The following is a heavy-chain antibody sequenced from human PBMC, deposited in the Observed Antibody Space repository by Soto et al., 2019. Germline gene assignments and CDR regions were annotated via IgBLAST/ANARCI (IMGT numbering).Heavy chain of an antibody. V-gene: IGHV4-4*02. D-gene: IGHD6-6*01. CDR2: IYHSGST. CDR3: AKCITALGPIDY. Sequence: QVQLQESGPGLVKPSGTLSLTCAVSGGSISSSNWWSWVRQPPGKGLEWIGEIYHSGSTNYNPSRKTGVTISVDNSKNQSALKLSSVTAADTAVYYCAKCITALGPIDYWGQGTLVTVSS. J-gene: IGHJ4*02. CDR1: GGSISSSNW.